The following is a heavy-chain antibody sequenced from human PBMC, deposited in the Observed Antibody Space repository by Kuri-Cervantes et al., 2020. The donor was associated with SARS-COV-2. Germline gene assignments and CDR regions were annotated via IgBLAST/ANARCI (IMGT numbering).Heavy chain of an antibody. CDR3: ARSRSGRGQWLVGYYFDY. D-gene: IGHD6-19*01. CDR1: GGSFSSYY. V-gene: IGHV4-39*01. J-gene: IGHJ4*02. CDR2: SYYSGST. Sequence: GSLRLSCAVYGGSFSSYYWGWIRQPPGKGLEWIGSSYYSGSTYYNPSLKSRVTISVDTSKNQFSLKLSSVTAADTAVYYCARSRSGRGQWLVGYYFDYWGQGTLVTVSS.